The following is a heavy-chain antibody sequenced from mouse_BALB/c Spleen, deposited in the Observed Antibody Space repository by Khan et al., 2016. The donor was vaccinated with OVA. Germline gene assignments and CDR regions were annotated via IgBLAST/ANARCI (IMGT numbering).Heavy chain of an antibody. CDR3: ARGNYYGYAMDY. D-gene: IGHD1-1*01. J-gene: IGHJ4*01. CDR1: GYSITSNYA. V-gene: IGHV3-2*02. CDR2: ISYSGRT. Sequence: EVKLLESGPGLVKPSQSLSLTCTVTGYSITSNYAWNWIRQFPGNKLEWMGYISYSGRTSYIPSLKSRISITRDTSKNQFFLQLNSVTTEDTATYYCARGNYYGYAMDYWGQGTSVTVSS.